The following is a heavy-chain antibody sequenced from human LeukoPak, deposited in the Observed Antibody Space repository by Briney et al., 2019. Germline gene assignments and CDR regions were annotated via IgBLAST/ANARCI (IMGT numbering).Heavy chain of an antibody. CDR1: GFTFSSYG. CDR3: ARGIRFLEWLLPHWFDP. CDR2: IWYGGSNK. V-gene: IGHV3-33*08. J-gene: IGHJ5*02. Sequence: GGSLRLSCAASGFTFSSYGMHWVRQAPGKGLEWVAVIWYGGSNKYYADSVKGRFTISRDNSKNTLYLQMNSLRAEDTAVYYCARGIRFLEWLLPHWFDPWGQGTLVTVSS. D-gene: IGHD3-3*01.